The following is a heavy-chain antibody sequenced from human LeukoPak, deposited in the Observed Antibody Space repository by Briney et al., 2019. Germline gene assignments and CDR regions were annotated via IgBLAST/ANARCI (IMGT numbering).Heavy chain of an antibody. Sequence: LETLSLTCTVSGGSISSYYWSWIRQPPGKGLEWIGYIYYSGSTNYNPSLKSRVTISVDTSKNQFSLKLSSVTAADTAVYYCARVWGSGSYGAFDIWGQGTMVTVSS. CDR1: GGSISSYY. CDR2: IYYSGST. CDR3: ARVWGSGSYGAFDI. V-gene: IGHV4-59*01. J-gene: IGHJ3*02. D-gene: IGHD3-10*01.